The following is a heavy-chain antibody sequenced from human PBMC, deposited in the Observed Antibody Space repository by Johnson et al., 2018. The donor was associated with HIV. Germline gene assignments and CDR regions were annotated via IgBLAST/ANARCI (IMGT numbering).Heavy chain of an antibody. CDR3: AGDTVSSLRALDL. Sequence: EKLVESGGGLVQPGGSLRLSCATSGLSVSGTYMSWVRQAPGKGLEWVSVIYGGDRTYYADSVKGRFTISRDNSKPTLFLQMNGLRAEDTAVYYCAGDTVSSLRALDLWGQGTMVTVSS. CDR1: GLSVSGTY. J-gene: IGHJ3*01. CDR2: IYGGDRT. D-gene: IGHD6-19*01. V-gene: IGHV3-66*02.